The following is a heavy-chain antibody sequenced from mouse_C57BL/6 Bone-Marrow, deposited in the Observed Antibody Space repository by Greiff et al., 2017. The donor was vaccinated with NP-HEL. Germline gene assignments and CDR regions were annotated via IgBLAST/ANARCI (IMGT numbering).Heavy chain of an antibody. D-gene: IGHD1-1*01. CDR3: ARWGYGSSYGY. V-gene: IGHV1-76*01. CDR1: GYTFTDYY. CDR2: IYPGSGNT. J-gene: IGHJ2*01. Sequence: VQLQQSGAELVRPGASVKLSCKASGYTFTDYYINWVKQRPGQGLEWIARIYPGSGNTYYNEKFKGKATLTAEKSSSTAYMQLSSLTSEDSAVYFCARWGYGSSYGYWGQGTTLTVSS.